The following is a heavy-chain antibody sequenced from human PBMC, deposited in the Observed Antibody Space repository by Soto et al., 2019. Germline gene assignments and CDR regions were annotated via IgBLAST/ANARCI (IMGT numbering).Heavy chain of an antibody. CDR3: AREGIAVTTYDY. CDR1: GFTFSTYS. Sequence: QVQLVESGGGVVQPGRSLRLSCAASGFTFSTYSMHWVRQAPGKGLEWVTLISYDGSNKDYADSVKGRFTISRDNSKSTLYLQMNSLRAEDTTVYYCAREGIAVTTYDYRGQGTLVTVSS. CDR2: ISYDGSNK. D-gene: IGHD6-19*01. J-gene: IGHJ4*02. V-gene: IGHV3-30-3*01.